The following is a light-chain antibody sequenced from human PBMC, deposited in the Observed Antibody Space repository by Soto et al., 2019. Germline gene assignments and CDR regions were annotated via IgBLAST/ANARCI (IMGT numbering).Light chain of an antibody. CDR1: QSVGSN. CDR2: GAS. V-gene: IGKV3D-15*01. CDR3: QQYNNRPPIT. J-gene: IGKJ5*01. Sequence: EIVMTQSPVTLSVSPGESATLSCRASQSVGSNLAWYQQRPGQAPRLLIYGASTRATGIPVRFSGSGSGTEFTLTISGLQSEDFGVYLCQQYNNRPPITFGQGTRWRL.